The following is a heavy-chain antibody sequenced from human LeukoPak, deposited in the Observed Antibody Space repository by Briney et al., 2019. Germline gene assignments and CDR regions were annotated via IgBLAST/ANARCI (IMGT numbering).Heavy chain of an antibody. Sequence: GESLKISCKASGYSFSSFWIAWVRQMPGKGLEWMGIIYPGDSVTRYSPSFQGQVPISADKSITTASLQWSSLKASDTAIYYCARHGYYDFWSGQNWFDPWGQGTLVTVSS. CDR1: GYSFSSFW. V-gene: IGHV5-51*01. D-gene: IGHD3-3*01. J-gene: IGHJ5*02. CDR2: IYPGDSVT. CDR3: ARHGYYDFWSGQNWFDP.